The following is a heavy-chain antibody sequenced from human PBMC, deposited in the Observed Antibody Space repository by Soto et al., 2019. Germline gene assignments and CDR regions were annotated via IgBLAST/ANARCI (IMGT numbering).Heavy chain of an antibody. CDR2: IYYSGST. J-gene: IGHJ4*02. CDR1: GGSISSYY. V-gene: IGHV4-59*01. D-gene: IGHD5-12*01. Sequence: SETLSLTCTVSGGSISSYYWSWIRQPPGKGLEWIGYIYYSGSTNYNPSLKSRVTISVDTSKNQFSLKLSSVTAADTAVYYCARVVYSGYERGHFDYWGQGTLVTVSS. CDR3: ARVVYSGYERGHFDY.